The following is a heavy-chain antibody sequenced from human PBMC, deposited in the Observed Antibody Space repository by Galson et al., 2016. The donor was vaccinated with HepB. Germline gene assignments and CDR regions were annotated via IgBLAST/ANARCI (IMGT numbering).Heavy chain of an antibody. V-gene: IGHV2-70*01. CDR2: IDWEEET. Sequence: PALVKPTQTLTLTCAFSGFSLKTTGTCVGWIRQPPGKALEWLALIDWEEETYYTASLKTRLTISRDTSENQVVLTMTNMDPVDTATYYCSRLGDYGSGRPFDHWGQGTLVTVSS. J-gene: IGHJ4*02. D-gene: IGHD3-10*01. CDR1: GFSLKTTGTC. CDR3: SRLGDYGSGRPFDH.